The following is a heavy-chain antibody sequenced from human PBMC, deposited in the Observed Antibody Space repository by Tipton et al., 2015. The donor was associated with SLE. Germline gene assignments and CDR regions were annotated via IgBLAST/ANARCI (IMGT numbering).Heavy chain of an antibody. CDR2: INHSGST. CDR3: AGGGGGSYRWFDP. Sequence: TLSLTCAVYGGSFSGYYWSWIRQPPGKGLEWIGEINHSGSTNYNPSLKSRVTISVDTSKNQFSLKLSSVTAADTAVYYCAGGGGGSYRWFDPWGQGTLVTVSS. CDR1: GGSFSGYY. V-gene: IGHV4-34*01. J-gene: IGHJ5*02. D-gene: IGHD2-15*01.